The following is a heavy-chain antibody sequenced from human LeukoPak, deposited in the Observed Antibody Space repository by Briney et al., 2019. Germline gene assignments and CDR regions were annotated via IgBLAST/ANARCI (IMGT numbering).Heavy chain of an antibody. J-gene: IGHJ2*01. V-gene: IGHV4-59*08. CDR1: GGSISTYY. Sequence: SETLSLTCTISGGSISTYYWSWIRQPPGKGLEWIGYIYYTGSTTYNPSLKSRVTTSVDTSKNHFSLKLISVTAADTAVYFCARREDFWYFDLWGRGTLVTVSS. CDR3: ARREDFWYFDL. CDR2: IYYTGST.